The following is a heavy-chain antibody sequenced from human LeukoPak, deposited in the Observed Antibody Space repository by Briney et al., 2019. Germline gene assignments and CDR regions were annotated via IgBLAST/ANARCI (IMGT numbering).Heavy chain of an antibody. V-gene: IGHV4-59*01. J-gene: IGHJ3*02. CDR2: IYNSGST. Sequence: SETLSLTCTVSGGSISSYYWSWIRQPPGKGLEWIRYIYNSGSTNYNPSLKSRVTISVDTSKNQFSLKLSSVTAADTAVYYCARDEWWRETYAFDIWGQGTMVTVSS. CDR1: GGSISSYY. D-gene: IGHD2-15*01. CDR3: ARDEWWRETYAFDI.